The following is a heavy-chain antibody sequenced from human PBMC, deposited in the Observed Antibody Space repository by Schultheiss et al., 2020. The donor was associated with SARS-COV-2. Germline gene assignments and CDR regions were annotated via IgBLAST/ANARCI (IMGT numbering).Heavy chain of an antibody. CDR2: IYSGGST. CDR1: GFTVSSNY. CDR3: ARDTSGSVGLDP. Sequence: GESLKISCAASGFTVSSNYMSWVRQAPGKGLEWVSVIYSGGSTYYADSVKGRITISRDNSKNTLYLQMNSLRAEDTAVYFCARDTSGSVGLDPWGQGTLVTVSS. J-gene: IGHJ5*02. V-gene: IGHV3-53*01. D-gene: IGHD3-10*01.